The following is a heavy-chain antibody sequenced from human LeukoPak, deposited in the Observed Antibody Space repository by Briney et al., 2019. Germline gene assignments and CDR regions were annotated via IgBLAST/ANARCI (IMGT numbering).Heavy chain of an antibody. J-gene: IGHJ3*02. CDR2: FYSGGST. Sequence: GGSLRLSCAVSGFSVSSNYMSWVRQAPGKGLDWVSVFYSGGSTYYADSVRGRFTVSRDNSKNTLYLQMNSLRAEDTAVYYCARSGNYDNSGYYWVGAFDIWGQGTMVTVSS. CDR1: GFSVSSNY. V-gene: IGHV3-53*01. CDR3: ARSGNYDNSGYYWVGAFDI. D-gene: IGHD3-22*01.